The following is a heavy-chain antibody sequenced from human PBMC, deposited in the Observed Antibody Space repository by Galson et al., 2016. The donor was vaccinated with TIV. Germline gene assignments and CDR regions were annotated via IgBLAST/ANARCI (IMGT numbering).Heavy chain of an antibody. CDR2: ISSGGDYI. CDR3: MRFTIAAPRIDS. CDR1: GFTFRSYS. D-gene: IGHD6-13*01. V-gene: IGHV3-21*01. J-gene: IGHJ4*02. Sequence: SLRLSCATSGFTFRSYSMGWVRRAPGKGLEWVSSISSGGDYIYYADSVKGRFAISRDNANNLLFLQMNSLTVTDTAVYSCMRFTIAAPRIDSWGRGTLVTVSS.